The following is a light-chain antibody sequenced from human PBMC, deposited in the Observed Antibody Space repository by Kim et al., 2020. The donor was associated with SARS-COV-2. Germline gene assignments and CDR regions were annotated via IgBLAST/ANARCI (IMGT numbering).Light chain of an antibody. CDR3: SSYTTTTTRV. Sequence: QSALTQPASVSGSTGQSITISCTGTSSNVGGYNYVSWYQQHPGKAPKLMIYDVGTRPSGVSDRFSGSKSGNTASLTISGLQTEDEADYYCSSYTTTTTRVFGGGTKLTVL. CDR2: DVG. V-gene: IGLV2-14*03. CDR1: SSNVGGYNY. J-gene: IGLJ3*02.